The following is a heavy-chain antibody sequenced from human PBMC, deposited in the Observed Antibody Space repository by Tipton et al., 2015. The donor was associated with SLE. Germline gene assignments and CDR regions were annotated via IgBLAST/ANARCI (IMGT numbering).Heavy chain of an antibody. CDR2: INHSGST. Sequence: TLSLTCAVYGGSFSGYYWSWIRQPPGKGLEWIGEINHSGSTNYNPSLKSRVTISVDTSKNQFSLKLSSVTAADTAVYYCARGPRPIAPGRAFNIWGQGTMVTVSS. CDR1: GGSFSGYY. D-gene: IGHD2/OR15-2a*01. J-gene: IGHJ3*02. CDR3: ARGPRPIAPGRAFNI. V-gene: IGHV4-34*01.